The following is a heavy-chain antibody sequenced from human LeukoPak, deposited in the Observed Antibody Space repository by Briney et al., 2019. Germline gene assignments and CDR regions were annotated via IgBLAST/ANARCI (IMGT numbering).Heavy chain of an antibody. D-gene: IGHD4-17*01. J-gene: IGHJ4*02. CDR3: ARGGEAGLAD. V-gene: IGHV4-59*01. Sequence: PSETLSLTCTVSGASMSSYYWTWIRQPPGKGLEWIGHIYSSGSTNSNPSLKSRVTISVDTSKNQFSLNLSSVTAADTAVYYCARGGEAGLADWGQGTLVTVSS. CDR1: GASMSSYY. CDR2: IYSSGST.